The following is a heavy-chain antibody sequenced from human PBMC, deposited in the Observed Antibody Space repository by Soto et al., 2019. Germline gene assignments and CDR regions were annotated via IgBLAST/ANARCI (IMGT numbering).Heavy chain of an antibody. CDR2: ISYDRSNK. D-gene: IGHD3-3*01. CDR1: GFTFSNYA. V-gene: IGHV3-30-3*01. CDR3: AREVRTPWSGYYAYYGMDV. Sequence: QVQLVESGGGVVQPGRSLRLSCAASGFTFSNYAMHWVRQAPGKGLEWMAVISYDRSNKYYADSVKGRLIVSRDSSKNTLFLQLNSLRSEDTAVYYCAREVRTPWSGYYAYYGMDVWGHGTTVTVSS. J-gene: IGHJ6*02.